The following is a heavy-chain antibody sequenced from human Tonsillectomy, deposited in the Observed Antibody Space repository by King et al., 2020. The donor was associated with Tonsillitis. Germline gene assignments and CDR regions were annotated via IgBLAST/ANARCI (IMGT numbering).Heavy chain of an antibody. CDR1: GYSLTSGYY. CDR2: IYHSGSA. V-gene: IGHV4-38-2*02. CDR3: ARDPLRDTSVPEF. Sequence: QLQESGPGLVKPSETLSLTCAVSGYSLTSGYYWGWIRQPPGKGLEWLGSIYHSGSAYYNPSLQSRVTLSVNTSKNEFSLKLSSVTAADTAVYYCARDPLRDTSVPEFWGQGTLVTVSS. D-gene: IGHD3-22*01. J-gene: IGHJ4*02.